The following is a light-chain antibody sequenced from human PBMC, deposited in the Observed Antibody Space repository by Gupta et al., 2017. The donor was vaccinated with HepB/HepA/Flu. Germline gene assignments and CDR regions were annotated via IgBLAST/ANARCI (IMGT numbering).Light chain of an antibody. CDR2: DVT. Sequence: QSALTQPPSASGSPGQSVPISCPGTSSDVGGYNYVSWYQLHPGKAPKLMIYDVTNRPSGVPDRFSGSKSGNTASLTVSGLQAEDEADYYCSSYAGSNNFVFGTGTKVTVL. CDR3: SSYAGSNNFV. V-gene: IGLV2-8*01. CDR1: SSDVGGYNY. J-gene: IGLJ1*01.